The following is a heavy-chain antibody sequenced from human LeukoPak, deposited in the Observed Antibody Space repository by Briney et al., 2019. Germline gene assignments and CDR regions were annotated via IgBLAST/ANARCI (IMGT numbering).Heavy chain of an antibody. V-gene: IGHV3-30*18. CDR3: AKDRSQWLAAYFDY. CDR1: GFTFSSYG. Sequence: GGSLRLSCAASGFTFSSYGMHWVRQAPGKGLEWVAVISYDGSNKYYADSVKGRFTISRVNSKNTLYLQMNSLRAEDTAVYYCAKDRSQWLAAYFDYWGQGTLVTVSS. J-gene: IGHJ4*02. CDR2: ISYDGSNK. D-gene: IGHD6-19*01.